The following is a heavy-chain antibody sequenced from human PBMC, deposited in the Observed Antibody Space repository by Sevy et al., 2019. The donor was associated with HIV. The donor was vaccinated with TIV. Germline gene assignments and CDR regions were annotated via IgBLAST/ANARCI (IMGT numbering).Heavy chain of an antibody. J-gene: IGHJ4*02. V-gene: IGHV3-23*01. CDR2: LSFGCGKL. Sequence: GGSLRLSCAASGFAFYDYSMSWIRQAQGKGLEWVETLSFGCGKLKYADSVKGRFTISRDNSKNSFYLQMDNLRVEDTALYYCAREWCTRPHDYWGQGTRVTVSS. CDR1: GFAFYDYS. D-gene: IGHD2-8*02. CDR3: AREWCTRPHDY.